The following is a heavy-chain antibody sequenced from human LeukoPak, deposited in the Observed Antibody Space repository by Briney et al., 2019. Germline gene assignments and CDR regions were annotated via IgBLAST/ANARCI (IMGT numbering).Heavy chain of an antibody. CDR1: GYTLTELS. V-gene: IGHV1-24*01. J-gene: IGHJ4*02. Sequence: ASVKVSCKVSGYTLTELSMHWVRQAPGKGLEWMGGFDPEDGETIYAQKFQGRVTMTRNTSISTAYMELSSLRSEDTAVYYCARRRSTVTTIDYWGQGTLVTVSS. CDR3: ARRRSTVTTIDY. CDR2: FDPEDGET. D-gene: IGHD4-17*01.